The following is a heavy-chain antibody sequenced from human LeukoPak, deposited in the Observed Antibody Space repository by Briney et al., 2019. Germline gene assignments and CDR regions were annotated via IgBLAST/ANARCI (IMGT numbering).Heavy chain of an antibody. V-gene: IGHV1-8*03. Sequence: GASVKVSCKASGYNFTNFDINWVRQATGQGLEWMGWMNPKSGKTGYAQKFRDRVTISRDTSIGTAYMEVSSLSSEDTANYYCARTIFGGVVATWGQGTLVTVSS. CDR2: MNPKSGKT. CDR1: GYNFTNFD. D-gene: IGHD3-16*02. CDR3: ARTIFGGVVAT. J-gene: IGHJ5*02.